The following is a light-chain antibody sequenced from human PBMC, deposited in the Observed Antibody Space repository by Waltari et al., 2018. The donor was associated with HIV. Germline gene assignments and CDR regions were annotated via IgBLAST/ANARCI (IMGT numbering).Light chain of an antibody. CDR2: RNN. V-gene: IGLV1-47*01. J-gene: IGLJ2*01. CDR1: SSNIGSNY. CDR3: AAWDASLSAVV. Sequence: QSVLTQPPSASGTPGQRVNISCSGSSSNIGSNYVYWYQQLPGTAPKLLIYRNNQRPSGVPDRFSGSKSGTSASLAISGLRSEDEADYYCAAWDASLSAVVFGGGTKLTVL.